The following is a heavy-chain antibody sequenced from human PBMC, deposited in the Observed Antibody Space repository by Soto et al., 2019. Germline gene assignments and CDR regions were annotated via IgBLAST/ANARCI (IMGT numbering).Heavy chain of an antibody. CDR3: AKDLWTGGGPHY. CDR2: INPTTGGT. D-gene: IGHD3-3*01. Sequence: QVQLVQSGAEVKRPGASVKVSCKASGYTFTGNYMHWVRQAPGQGLEWMAFINPTTGGTNTAQKFQGRVTMTWDTSISTAYMELSRLRSDDTAIYYCAKDLWTGGGPHYWGQGTLVTVSS. CDR1: GYTFTGNY. J-gene: IGHJ4*02. V-gene: IGHV1-2*02.